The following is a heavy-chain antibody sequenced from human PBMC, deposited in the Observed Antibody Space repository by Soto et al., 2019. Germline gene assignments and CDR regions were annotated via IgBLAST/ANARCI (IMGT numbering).Heavy chain of an antibody. D-gene: IGHD2-2*01. J-gene: IGHJ6*02. V-gene: IGHV1-24*01. CDR1: GYTLTELS. CDR3: ARDSSYCSSTSCYGRGMDV. Sequence: ASVKVSCKVSGYTLTELSMHWVRQAPGKGLEWMGGFDPEDGETIYAQKFQGRVTMTADKSTSTAYMELSSLRSEDTAVYYCARDSSYCSSTSCYGRGMDVWGQGTTVTVSS. CDR2: FDPEDGET.